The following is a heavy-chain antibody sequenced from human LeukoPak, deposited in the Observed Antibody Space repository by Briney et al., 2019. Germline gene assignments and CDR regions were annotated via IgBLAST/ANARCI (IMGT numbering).Heavy chain of an antibody. D-gene: IGHD3-22*01. V-gene: IGHV3-33*01. Sequence: IISCGHHCVRHAPAPALNPAAAICNDDSKNSYADSVKGRFTIPREHSKNTLYLQMNSLRAEDTAVYYCAREGDDSSGYSDAFDIWGQGTMVTVSS. CDR3: AREGDDSSGYSDAFDI. J-gene: IGHJ3*02. CDR2: ICNDDSKN. CDR1: IISCG.